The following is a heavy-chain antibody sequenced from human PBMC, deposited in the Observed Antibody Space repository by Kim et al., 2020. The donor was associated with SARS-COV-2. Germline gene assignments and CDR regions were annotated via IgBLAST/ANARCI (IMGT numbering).Heavy chain of an antibody. V-gene: IGHV4-59*01. CDR2: IYYSGST. D-gene: IGHD6-6*01. CDR3: ARGPVHYDYYYHIDV. J-gene: IGHJ6*03. Sequence: SETLSLTCTVSGGSISSYYWSWIRQPPGKGLEWIGYIYYSGSTNYNPSLKSRVTISVDTSKNQFSLKLSSVTAADTDVYYCARGPVHYDYYYHIDVWGKGTSVTVS. CDR1: GGSISSYY.